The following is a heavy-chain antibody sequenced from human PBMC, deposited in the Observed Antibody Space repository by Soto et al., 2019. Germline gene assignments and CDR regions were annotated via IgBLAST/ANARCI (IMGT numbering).Heavy chain of an antibody. CDR1: GGSISSGGYS. CDR2: IYHSGST. D-gene: IGHD6-6*01. CDR3: ARVPVAAYNWFDP. V-gene: IGHV4-30-2*01. J-gene: IGHJ5*02. Sequence: KTSETLSLTCAVSGGSISSGGYSWSWIRQPPGKGLEWIGYIYHSGSTYYNPSLKSRVTISVDRSKNQFSLKLSSVTAADTAVYYCARVPVAAYNWFDPWGQGTLVTVSS.